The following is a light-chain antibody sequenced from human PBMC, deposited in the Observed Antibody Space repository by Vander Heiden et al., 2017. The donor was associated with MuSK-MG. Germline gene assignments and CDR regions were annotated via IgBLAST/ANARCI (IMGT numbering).Light chain of an antibody. CDR3: QQYGSSPPWT. CDR2: RAS. V-gene: IGKV3-20*01. CDR1: QSVSDSS. J-gene: IGKJ1*01. Sequence: EIVLTQSPGTLSLSPGERAALSCRASQSVSDSSLAWYQQKPGQAPRLLIFRASSRATGIPDRFSGSGSGTDFTFAISRLEPEDFAVYYCQQYGSSPPWTFGQGTKVEIK.